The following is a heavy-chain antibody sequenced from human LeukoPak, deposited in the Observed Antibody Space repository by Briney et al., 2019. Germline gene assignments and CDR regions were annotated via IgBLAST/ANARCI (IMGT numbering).Heavy chain of an antibody. CDR1: GGSISSYY. CDR2: IYYSGST. Sequence: SETLSLTCTVSGGSISSYYWSWIRQPPGKGLEWIGYIYYSGSTNYNPSLKSRVTISVDTSKNQFSLKLSSVTAADTALYYCARSRAYRDAFDIWGQGTMVTVSS. J-gene: IGHJ3*02. CDR3: ARSRAYRDAFDI. V-gene: IGHV4-59*08.